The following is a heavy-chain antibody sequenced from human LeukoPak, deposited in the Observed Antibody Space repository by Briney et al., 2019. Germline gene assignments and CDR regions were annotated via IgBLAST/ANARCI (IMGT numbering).Heavy chain of an antibody. CDR2: IRYDGSNK. CDR3: AKVHGYYDILTGYMAFDI. CDR1: GFTFSSYG. D-gene: IGHD3-9*01. V-gene: IGHV3-30*02. Sequence: PRGSLRLSCAASGFTFSSYGMHWVRQAPGKGLEWVAFIRYDGSNKYYADSVKGRFTISRDNSKNTLYLQMNSLRAEYTAAYYCAKVHGYYDILTGYMAFDIWGQGTMVTVSS. J-gene: IGHJ3*02.